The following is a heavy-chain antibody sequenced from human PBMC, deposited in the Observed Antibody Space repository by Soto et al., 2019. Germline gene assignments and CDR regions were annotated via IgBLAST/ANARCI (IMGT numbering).Heavy chain of an antibody. V-gene: IGHV1-69*02. J-gene: IGHJ6*04. Sequence: QVQLVQSGAEVKKPGSSVKVSCEASGGSFTSYTFTWVRQAPGQGLEWMGRIIPIKGRADYALKLQDRVTITGDRSTKTVYMDLRGLGPENRAIYYCGKILLFGDPAKMDVGGKGPPVPFSS. D-gene: IGHD3-16*01. CDR3: GKILLFGDPAKMDV. CDR2: IIPIKGRA. CDR1: GGSFTSYT.